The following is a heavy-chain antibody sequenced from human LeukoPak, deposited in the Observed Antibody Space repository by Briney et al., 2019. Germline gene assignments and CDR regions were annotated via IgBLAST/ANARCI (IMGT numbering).Heavy chain of an antibody. J-gene: IGHJ6*02. CDR1: GYTFTGYY. Sequence: ASVKVSCTASGYTFTGYYIHWVRQAPGQGLEWLGWINPNTGDINYAQKFQGRVTTTRDTSISTAYMELSSLRSDDTAVYYCARDVSSVATAATGHWGVDVWGQGTTVTVSS. CDR3: ARDVSSVATAATGHWGVDV. CDR2: INPNTGDI. V-gene: IGHV1-2*02. D-gene: IGHD6-13*01.